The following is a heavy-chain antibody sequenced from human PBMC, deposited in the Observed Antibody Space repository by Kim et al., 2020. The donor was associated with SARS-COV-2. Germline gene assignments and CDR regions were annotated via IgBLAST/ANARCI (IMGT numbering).Heavy chain of an antibody. D-gene: IGHD4-17*01. CDR3: ARVDYGDYVITGYYYYMDV. CDR1: GYTFTSYG. V-gene: IGHV1-18*01. CDR2: ISAYNGNT. J-gene: IGHJ6*03. Sequence: ASVKVSCKASGYTFTSYGISWVRQAPGQGLEWMGWISAYNGNTNYAQKLQGRVTMTTDTSTSTAYMELGSLRSDDTAVYYCARVDYGDYVITGYYYYMDVWGKGTTVTVSS.